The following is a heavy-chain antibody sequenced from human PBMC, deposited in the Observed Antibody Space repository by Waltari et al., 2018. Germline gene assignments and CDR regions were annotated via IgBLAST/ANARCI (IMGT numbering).Heavy chain of an antibody. V-gene: IGHV4-39*01. CDR3: AREDSSSPLNN. CDR1: GGSISSSSYY. D-gene: IGHD6-6*01. J-gene: IGHJ4*02. CDR2: LYYSGRT. Sequence: QLQLQASGPGLVKPSEPLSLTCTVSGGSISSSSYYWGWIRQPPGKGLEWIGSLYYSGRTYYNPSLKSRVTISVDTSKNQFSLKLSSVTAADTAVYYCAREDSSSPLNNWGQGTLVTVSS.